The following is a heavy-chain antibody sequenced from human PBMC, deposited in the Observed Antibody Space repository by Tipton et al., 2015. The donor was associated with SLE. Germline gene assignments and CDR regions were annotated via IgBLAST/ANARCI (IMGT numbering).Heavy chain of an antibody. D-gene: IGHD2-21*02. V-gene: IGHV4-39*07. J-gene: IGHJ5*02. CDR3: ARDLWTGDFGRFDP. CDR1: GGSISSSSYY. Sequence: TLSLTCTVSGGSISSSSYYWGWIRQPPGKGLEWIGSIYTSGNTNYNPSLKSRLTMSVDTSKNQFSLKLSSVTAADTAVYYCARDLWTGDFGRFDPWGQGTLVTVSS. CDR2: IYTSGNT.